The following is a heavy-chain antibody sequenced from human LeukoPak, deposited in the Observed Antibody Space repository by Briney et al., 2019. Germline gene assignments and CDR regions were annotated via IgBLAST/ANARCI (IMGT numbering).Heavy chain of an antibody. V-gene: IGHV1-2*02. Sequence: ASVKVSFKASGYTFTGYYMHWVRQAPGQGLEWMGWINPNSGGTNYAQKFQGRVTMTRDTSISTAYMELSRLRSDDTAVYYCAREGILTGSPLDYWGQGTLVTVSS. CDR3: AREGILTGSPLDY. D-gene: IGHD3-9*01. CDR2: INPNSGGT. J-gene: IGHJ4*02. CDR1: GYTFTGYY.